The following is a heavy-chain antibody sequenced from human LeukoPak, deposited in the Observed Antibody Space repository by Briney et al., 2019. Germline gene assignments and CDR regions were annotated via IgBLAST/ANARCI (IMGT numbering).Heavy chain of an antibody. CDR1: GYTFTSYD. J-gene: IGHJ4*02. V-gene: IGHV1-8*03. Sequence: ALVKVSCKASGYTFTSYDINWVRQAPGQGLEWMGWMNANSVNTGYAQKFQGRVTITRNTSISTAYMELSSLRSEDTAVYYCAVWYYDFWSGYYRLDYWGQGTLVTVSS. CDR2: MNANSVNT. CDR3: AVWYYDFWSGYYRLDY. D-gene: IGHD3-3*01.